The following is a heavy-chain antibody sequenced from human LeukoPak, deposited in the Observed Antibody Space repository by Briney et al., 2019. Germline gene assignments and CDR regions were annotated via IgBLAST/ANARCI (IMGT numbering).Heavy chain of an antibody. V-gene: IGHV4-31*11. CDR2: IYYSGST. Sequence: NPSETLSLTCAVSGGSISSGGYYWSWIRQHPGKGLEWIGYIYYSGSTYYNPSLKSRVTISVDTSKNQFSLKLSSVTAADTAVYYCARGPSVPREDHRYNWFDPWSQGTLVTVSS. D-gene: IGHD1-14*01. J-gene: IGHJ5*02. CDR1: GGSISSGGYY. CDR3: ARGPSVPREDHRYNWFDP.